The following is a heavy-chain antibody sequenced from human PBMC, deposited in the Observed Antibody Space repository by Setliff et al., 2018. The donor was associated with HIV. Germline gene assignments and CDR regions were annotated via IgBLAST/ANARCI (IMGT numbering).Heavy chain of an antibody. Sequence: LSLTCAVSGYSISSGYYWGWIRQPPGKGLEWIGSIYHSESTYYNPSLKSRVTISLDTSKNQFSLKLTSVTAADTAVYYCASAGSGTRAPPRYWGQGTLVTVSS. D-gene: IGHD1-1*01. CDR3: ASAGSGTRAPPRY. CDR1: GYSISSGYY. J-gene: IGHJ4*02. CDR2: IYHSEST. V-gene: IGHV4-38-2*01.